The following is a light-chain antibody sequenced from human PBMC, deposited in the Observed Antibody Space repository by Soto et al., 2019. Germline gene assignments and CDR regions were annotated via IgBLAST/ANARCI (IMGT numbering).Light chain of an antibody. CDR2: GAS. J-gene: IGKJ1*01. CDR3: QQYNKWPPWT. CDR1: QSVSSN. Sequence: ERVMTQSPATLSVSPGERATLSCRASQSVSSNLAWYQQKPGQAPRLLIYGASTRATDIPARFSGSGFGTEVTLTISGLQSEDFALYYCQQYNKWPPWTFGQGTKVEIK. V-gene: IGKV3-15*01.